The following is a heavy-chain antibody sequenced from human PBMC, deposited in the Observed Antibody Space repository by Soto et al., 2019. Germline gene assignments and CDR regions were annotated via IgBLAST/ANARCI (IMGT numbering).Heavy chain of an antibody. CDR2: VHHSWGS. D-gene: IGHD3-10*01. J-gene: IGHJ6*02. Sequence: QVQLQESGRGLVKPSETLSLSCTVSGGSISSYDWSWFRQSPGKRMEWIGYVHHSWGSSYNPSLQSRVAISLDPSKSQFSLKVTSVTATYTAVYYCARQGFGPLHGLVDVWGQGTTVTVSS. V-gene: IGHV4-59*08. CDR1: GGSISSYD. CDR3: ARQGFGPLHGLVDV.